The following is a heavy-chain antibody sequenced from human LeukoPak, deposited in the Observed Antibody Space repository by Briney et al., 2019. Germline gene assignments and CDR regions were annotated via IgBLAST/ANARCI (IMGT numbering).Heavy chain of an antibody. V-gene: IGHV4-34*01. Sequence: PSETLSLTGAVYGGSFSGYYWSWIRQPPGKGLEWIGEINHSGSTNYNPSLKSRVTISVDTSNNQFSLKLSSVTAADTAVYYCACRAEYQLLGDSWFDPWGQGTLVTVSS. CDR1: GGSFSGYY. CDR3: ACRAEYQLLGDSWFDP. D-gene: IGHD2-2*01. CDR2: INHSGST. J-gene: IGHJ5*02.